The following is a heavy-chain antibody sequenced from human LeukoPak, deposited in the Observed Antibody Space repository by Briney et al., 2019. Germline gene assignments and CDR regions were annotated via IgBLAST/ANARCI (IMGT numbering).Heavy chain of an antibody. CDR1: RGTFSSYA. J-gene: IGHJ4*02. CDR2: IIPIFGTA. D-gene: IGHD5-12*01. Sequence: SVKVSCKASRGTFSSYAISWVRQAPGQRLEWLGGIIPIFGTANYAQKFQGRVTITADKSTSTAYMELSSLRSEDTAVYYCARRGGYSGDNYYYFDYWGQGTLVTVSS. CDR3: ARRGGYSGDNYYYFDY. V-gene: IGHV1-69*06.